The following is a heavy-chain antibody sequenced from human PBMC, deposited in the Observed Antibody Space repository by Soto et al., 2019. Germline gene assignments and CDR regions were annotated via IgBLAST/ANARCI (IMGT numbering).Heavy chain of an antibody. CDR1: GGTFSSYA. CDR2: IIPIFGTA. V-gene: IGHV1-69*12. Sequence: QVQLVQSGAEVKKPGSSVKVSCKASGGTFSSYAISWVRQAPGQGLEWMGGIIPIFGTANYAQKFQGRVTITADXXTXTXXMELSSLRSEDTAVYYCARDLYYYGSGSYYPPSDYWGQGTLVTVSS. J-gene: IGHJ4*02. CDR3: ARDLYYYGSGSYYPPSDY. D-gene: IGHD3-10*01.